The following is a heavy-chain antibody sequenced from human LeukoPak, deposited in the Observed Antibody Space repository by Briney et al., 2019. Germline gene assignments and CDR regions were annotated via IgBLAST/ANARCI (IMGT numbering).Heavy chain of an antibody. Sequence: KSGGSLRLSCAASGFTFSSYSMNWVRQAPGKGLEWVSSISSSSSYIYYADSVKGRFTISRDNAKNSLYLQMNSLRAEDTAVYYCAREASGSSGWSDYWGQGTLVTVSS. CDR2: ISSSSSYI. D-gene: IGHD6-19*01. V-gene: IGHV3-21*01. J-gene: IGHJ4*02. CDR1: GFTFSSYS. CDR3: AREASGSSGWSDY.